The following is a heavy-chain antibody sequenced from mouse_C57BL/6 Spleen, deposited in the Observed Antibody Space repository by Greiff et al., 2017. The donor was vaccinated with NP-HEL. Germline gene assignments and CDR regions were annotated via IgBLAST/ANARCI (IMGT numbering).Heavy chain of an antibody. CDR3: AREDDYDDFDY. Sequence: VQLQQSGPGLVKPSQSLSLTCSVTGYSITSGYYWNWIRQFPGNKLEWMGYISYDGSNNYNPSLKNRISITRDTSKNQFFLKLNSVTTEDTATYYCAREDDYDDFDYWGQGTTLTVSS. CDR2: ISYDGSN. J-gene: IGHJ2*01. D-gene: IGHD2-4*01. V-gene: IGHV3-6*01. CDR1: GYSITSGYY.